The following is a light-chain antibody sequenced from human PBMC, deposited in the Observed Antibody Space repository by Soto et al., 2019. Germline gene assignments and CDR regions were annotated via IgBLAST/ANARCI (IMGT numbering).Light chain of an antibody. J-gene: IGLJ2*01. V-gene: IGLV2-14*01. CDR3: SSYTTNNTVV. Sequence: QSVLTQPASVSGSPGQSITISCTGTSSDVGAYNYVSWYQQHPGKAPKLMIYAVSDRPSGVSNRFSGSKSGNTASLTISGLQAEDETDYYCSSYTTNNTVVFGGGTKLTVL. CDR1: SSDVGAYNY. CDR2: AVS.